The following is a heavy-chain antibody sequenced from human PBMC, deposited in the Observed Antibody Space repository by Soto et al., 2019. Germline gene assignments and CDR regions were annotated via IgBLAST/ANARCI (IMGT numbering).Heavy chain of an antibody. D-gene: IGHD3-3*01. CDR3: ARDKSYDFWSGYRRAPFDY. V-gene: IGHV1-18*01. J-gene: IGHJ4*02. Sequence: ASVKVSCKASGYTFTNYGISWVRQAPGQGLEWMGWISVYNGNTNFAQKLQGRVTMTTDTSTSTAYMELRSLRSDDTAVYYCARDKSYDFWSGYRRAPFDYWGQGTLVTVSS. CDR2: ISVYNGNT. CDR1: GYTFTNYG.